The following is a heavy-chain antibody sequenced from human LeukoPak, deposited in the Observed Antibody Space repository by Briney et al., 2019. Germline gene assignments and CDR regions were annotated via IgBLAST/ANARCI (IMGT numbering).Heavy chain of an antibody. D-gene: IGHD7-27*01. Sequence: SVKVSCKALGYTFTDHYFHWLRQAPGQGLEWMGWIHPGRGDTNYAQKFQGRVSLTRDTSISTAYMELSGLTSDDTAVYFCARGHNWGPDYWGQGTLVSVSS. J-gene: IGHJ4*02. CDR1: GYTFTDHY. CDR3: ARGHNWGPDY. V-gene: IGHV1-2*02. CDR2: IHPGRGDT.